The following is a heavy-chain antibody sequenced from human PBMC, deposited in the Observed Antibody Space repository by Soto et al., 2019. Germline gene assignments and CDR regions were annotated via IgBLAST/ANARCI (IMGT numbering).Heavy chain of an antibody. Sequence: EEQLVESGGGLVQPGGSLRLSCAASGFTFSSYWMHWVRQAPGKGLVWVSRINPGGSITAYADSVKGRFTISRENAKNTLYLQMNSLRGDDTAVYYCARVPTGKYGVWNYWGQGTLVTVS. CDR2: INPGGSIT. CDR3: ARVPTGKYGVWNY. D-gene: IGHD2-8*01. J-gene: IGHJ4*02. V-gene: IGHV3-74*01. CDR1: GFTFSSYW.